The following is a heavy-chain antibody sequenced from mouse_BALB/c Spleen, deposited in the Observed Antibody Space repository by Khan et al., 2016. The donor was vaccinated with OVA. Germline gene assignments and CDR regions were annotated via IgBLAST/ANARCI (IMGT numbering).Heavy chain of an antibody. CDR1: GYTFTEYT. Sequence: EVQLQQSGPELVKPGASVKISCKTSGYTFTEYTVHWVRQSLGKSLDWIGVINPKNGGTAYNQKFKGKATLTVDKSSSTAYMEFRSLTSEDFVVYYCARDAGRYWGQGTSVTVAS. CDR3: ARDAGRY. J-gene: IGHJ4*01. CDR2: INPKNGGT. V-gene: IGHV1-18*01. D-gene: IGHD3-3*01.